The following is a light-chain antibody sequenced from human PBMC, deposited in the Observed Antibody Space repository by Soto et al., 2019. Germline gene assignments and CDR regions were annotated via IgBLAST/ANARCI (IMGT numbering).Light chain of an antibody. Sequence: QSVLTQPASVSGSPGQSIAISCTGTSSDVGVYNDASWYQQHPGKAPKLIIYEVTNRPSGVSYRFSGSKSGNTASLTISGLQAEDEADYYCSSYTGSSTVVFGTGTKLTVL. CDR2: EVT. CDR3: SSYTGSSTVV. J-gene: IGLJ1*01. CDR1: SSDVGVYND. V-gene: IGLV2-14*01.